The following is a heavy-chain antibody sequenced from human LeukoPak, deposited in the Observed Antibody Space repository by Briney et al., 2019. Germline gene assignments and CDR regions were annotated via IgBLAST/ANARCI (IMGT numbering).Heavy chain of an antibody. V-gene: IGHV3-21*01. CDR2: ISSSSSYI. D-gene: IGHD5-24*01. CDR1: GFTFSSYS. CDR3: ARGRDGYKGYYYYYYMDV. J-gene: IGHJ6*03. Sequence: GGSLRLSCAASGFTFSSYSMNWVRQAPGKGLEWVSSISSSSSYIYYADSVKGRFTISRDNAKNSLYLQMNSLRAEDTAVYYCARGRDGYKGYYYYYYMDVWGKGTTVTVSS.